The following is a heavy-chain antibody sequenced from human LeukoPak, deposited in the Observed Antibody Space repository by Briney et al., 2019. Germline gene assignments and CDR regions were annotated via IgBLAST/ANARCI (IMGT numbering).Heavy chain of an antibody. CDR2: ISYDGSNK. D-gene: IGHD6-19*01. Sequence: GGSLRLSCAASGFTFSSYGMHWVRQAPGKGLEWVAVISYDGSNKYYADSVKGRFTISRDNSMNTLYLQMNSLRAEDTAVYYCATDIAVAGPFDYWGQGTLVTVSS. CDR1: GFTFSSYG. CDR3: ATDIAVAGPFDY. J-gene: IGHJ4*02. V-gene: IGHV3-30*03.